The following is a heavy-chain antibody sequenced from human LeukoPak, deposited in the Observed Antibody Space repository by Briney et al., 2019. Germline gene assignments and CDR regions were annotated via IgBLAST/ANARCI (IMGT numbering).Heavy chain of an antibody. J-gene: IGHJ3*02. CDR3: ARTPAGESDAFDI. CDR2: IYTSGRST. V-gene: IGHV4-61*02. CDR1: GGSISSGSYY. D-gene: IGHD1-26*01. Sequence: SQTLSLTCTVSGGSISSGSYYWSWIRQPAGKGLEWIGRIYTSGRSTNYHPSLKSRVTISLDTSKNQFSLNLSSLTDADTAVYYCARTPAGESDAFDIWSQGTMVTVSS.